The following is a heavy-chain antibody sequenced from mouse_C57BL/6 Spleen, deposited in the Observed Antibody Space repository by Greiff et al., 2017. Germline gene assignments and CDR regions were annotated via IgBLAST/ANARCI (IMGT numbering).Heavy chain of an antibody. CDR1: GYTFTSYW. J-gene: IGHJ2*01. Sequence: QVQLQQPGAELVRPGSSVKLSCKASGYTFTSYWMHWVKQRPIQGLEWIGNIDPSDSETHYNQTFKDKATLTVDKSSSTAYMQLSSLTSEDSAVYYCARAAPYDGSSYSYVDYWGQGTALTVSA. V-gene: IGHV1-52*01. CDR2: IDPSDSET. CDR3: ARAAPYDGSSYSYVDY. D-gene: IGHD1-1*01.